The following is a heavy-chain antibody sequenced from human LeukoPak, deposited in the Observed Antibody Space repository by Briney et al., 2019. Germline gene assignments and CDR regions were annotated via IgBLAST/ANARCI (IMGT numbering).Heavy chain of an antibody. CDR1: GFTFSSYA. V-gene: IGHV3-30*04. Sequence: SGRSLRLSCAASGFTFSSYAMHWVRQAPGKGLEWVAVISYDGSNKYYADSVKGRFTISRDNSKNTLYLQMNSLRAEDTAVYYCARGVTAVAGIDYWGQGTLVTVSS. J-gene: IGHJ4*02. CDR3: ARGVTAVAGIDY. CDR2: ISYDGSNK. D-gene: IGHD6-19*01.